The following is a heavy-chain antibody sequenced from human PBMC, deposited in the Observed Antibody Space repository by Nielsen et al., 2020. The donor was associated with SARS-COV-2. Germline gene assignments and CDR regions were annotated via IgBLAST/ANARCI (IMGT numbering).Heavy chain of an antibody. D-gene: IGHD1-14*01. CDR3: AREGIGYNDFDY. J-gene: IGHJ4*02. CDR1: GFTFHDYA. Sequence: GESLKTSCAASGFTFHDYAMHWVRQAPGKGLEWVAVIWNDGTTKYYADSVKGRVTISRDNSKNTLYLQMSSLRGDDTAVYYCAREGIGYNDFDYWGQGTLVTVSS. CDR2: IWNDGTTK. V-gene: IGHV3-33*08.